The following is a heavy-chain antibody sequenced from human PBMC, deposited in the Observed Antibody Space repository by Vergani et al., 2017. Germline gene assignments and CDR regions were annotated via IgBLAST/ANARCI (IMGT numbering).Heavy chain of an antibody. Sequence: QAQLQQWGAGLLKPSETLSLTCAIYGGSFNDYWWTWIRQPPGKGLEWIGEIRHDGITHYSPSLKSRVTISIDTSTHQFSLNLRSVTAADTPVYYCAREGYCTNGVCFTLFDVWGQGALVTVSS. V-gene: IGHV4-34*01. CDR2: IRHDGIT. J-gene: IGHJ4*02. CDR3: AREGYCTNGVCFTLFDV. CDR1: GGSFNDYW. D-gene: IGHD2-8*01.